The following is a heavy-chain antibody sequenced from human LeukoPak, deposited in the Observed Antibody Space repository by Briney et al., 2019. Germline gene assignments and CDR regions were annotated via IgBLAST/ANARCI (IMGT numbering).Heavy chain of an antibody. CDR2: INHSGST. CDR1: GGSISPYY. D-gene: IGHD1-26*01. V-gene: IGHV4-34*01. CDR3: ARAPSGATNDAFDI. Sequence: PSETLSLTCTVSGGSISPYYWSWIRQPPGKGLEWIGEINHSGSTNYNPSLKSRVTISVDTSKNQFSLKLSSVTAADTAVYYCARAPSGATNDAFDIWGQGTMVTVSS. J-gene: IGHJ3*02.